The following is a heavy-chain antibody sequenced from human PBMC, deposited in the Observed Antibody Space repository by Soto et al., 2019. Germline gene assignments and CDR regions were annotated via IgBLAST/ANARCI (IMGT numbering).Heavy chain of an antibody. CDR2: ISGLNGNT. V-gene: IGHV1-18*04. Sequence: QVQLLQSGTEVKKPGASVTVSCKPSGNALPRHGISWVRQAPGQGPEWMGWISGLNGNTVYAQKVQGRVSMTTDTSTNKAYMELRSLTSAYTAVYYCAKTGEDWYFDLWGRGTLVTVSS. CDR3: AKTGEDWYFDL. CDR1: GNALPRHG. J-gene: IGHJ2*01. D-gene: IGHD1-1*01.